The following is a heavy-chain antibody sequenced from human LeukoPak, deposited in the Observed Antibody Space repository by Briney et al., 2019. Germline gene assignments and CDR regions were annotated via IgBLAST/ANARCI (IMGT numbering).Heavy chain of an antibody. J-gene: IGHJ6*02. D-gene: IGHD5-24*01. V-gene: IGHV4-59*01. CDR3: ARDAWRDGYNLPYFYYGMDV. CDR1: GGSLSCYY. CDR2: IYYSGST. Sequence: SETLSLTCTVSGGSLSCYYWSWIRQPPGKGLEWIGYIYYSGSTNYNPSLKSRVTISVDTSKNQFSLKLSSVTAADTAVYYCARDAWRDGYNLPYFYYGMDVWGQGTTVTVSS.